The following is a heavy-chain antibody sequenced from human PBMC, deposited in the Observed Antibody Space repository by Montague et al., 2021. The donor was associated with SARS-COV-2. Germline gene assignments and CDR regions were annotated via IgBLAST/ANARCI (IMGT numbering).Heavy chain of an antibody. J-gene: IGHJ2*01. CDR1: GGSISSYY. D-gene: IGHD3-16*01. V-gene: IGHV4-59*01. CDR2: IYYSGST. CDR3: AREFRIELWQTNWYFGL. Sequence: SETLSLTCSVSGGSISSYYWSWIRQPPGKGLEWIGYIYYSGSTNYNPSLKSRVTISVDTSKNQFSQRLSPVTAADTAVYYCAREFRIELWQTNWYFGLWGRGTLVTASS.